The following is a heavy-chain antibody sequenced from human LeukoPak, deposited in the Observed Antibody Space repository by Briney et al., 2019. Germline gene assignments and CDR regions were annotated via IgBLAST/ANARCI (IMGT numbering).Heavy chain of an antibody. CDR1: GGSISSYY. J-gene: IGHJ6*02. V-gene: IGHV4-59*01. CDR2: IYYSGST. CDR3: ARYLSYYYGMDV. Sequence: SETLSLTCTVSGGSISSYYWSWIRQPPGKGLEWIGYIYYSGSTNYNPSLKSRVTISVDTSKNQFSLKPSSVTAADTAVYYCARYLSYYYGMDVWGQGTTVTVSS.